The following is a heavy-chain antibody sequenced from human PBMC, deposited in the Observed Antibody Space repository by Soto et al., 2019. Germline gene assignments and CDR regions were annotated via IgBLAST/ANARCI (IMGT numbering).Heavy chain of an antibody. CDR3: ARGFARFNY. Sequence: EVQLLESGGGLVQPGGSLRLSCGVSGFTFNDFEMNWVRQAPGNGLEWLAYIDGSGTTKKYADSVRGRFTISRDNPNKSLSLQMTSLSAGATAICYCARGFARFNYWGQGTLVSVSS. CDR2: IDGSGTTK. CDR1: GFTFNDFE. D-gene: IGHD3-16*01. V-gene: IGHV3-48*03. J-gene: IGHJ4*02.